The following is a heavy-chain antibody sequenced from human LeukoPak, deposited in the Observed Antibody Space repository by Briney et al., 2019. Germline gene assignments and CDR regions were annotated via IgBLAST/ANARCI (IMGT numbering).Heavy chain of an antibody. CDR3: AGYNYDFWSGYSWFDP. D-gene: IGHD3-3*01. Sequence: SETLSLTCTVSGGSISSYYWSWIRQPAGKGLEWIGRIYTSGSTNYNPSLKSRVTMSVDTSKNQFSLNLSFVTAADTAVYYCAGYNYDFWSGYSWFDPWGQGTLVTVSS. J-gene: IGHJ5*02. CDR1: GGSISSYY. V-gene: IGHV4-4*07. CDR2: IYTSGST.